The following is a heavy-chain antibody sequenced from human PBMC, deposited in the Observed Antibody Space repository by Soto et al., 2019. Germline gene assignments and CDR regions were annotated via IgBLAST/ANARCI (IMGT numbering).Heavy chain of an antibody. V-gene: IGHV4-31*03. D-gene: IGHD2-2*01. J-gene: IGHJ6*02. CDR1: GGSISSGGYY. CDR2: IYYSGST. Sequence: PSETLSLTCTVSGGSISSGGYYWSWIRQHPGKGLEWIGYIYYSGSTYYNPSLKSRVTISVDTSKNQFSLKLSSVTAADTAVYYCARSIGYCSSTSCPDYYYYGMDVWGQGTTVTVS. CDR3: ARSIGYCSSTSCPDYYYYGMDV.